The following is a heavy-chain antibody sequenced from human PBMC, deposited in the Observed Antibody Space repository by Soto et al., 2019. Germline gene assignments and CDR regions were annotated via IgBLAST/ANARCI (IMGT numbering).Heavy chain of an antibody. CDR1: GFNFKKFA. CDR2: ISCCGGST. Sequence: EVQLLESGGGVVQPGGSLRLSCVASGFNFKKFAMSWVRQAPGEGLEWVSGISCCGGSTSYADSVKRRFSIARDDSTNTLSLQMNNLRVEDTAQYYCAKADGEQWLLPHLDKWGQGTLVTVS. D-gene: IGHD6-19*01. J-gene: IGHJ4*02. CDR3: AKADGEQWLLPHLDK. V-gene: IGHV3-23*01.